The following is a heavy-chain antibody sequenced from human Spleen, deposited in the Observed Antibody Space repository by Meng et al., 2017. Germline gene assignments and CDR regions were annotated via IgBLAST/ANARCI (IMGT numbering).Heavy chain of an antibody. J-gene: IGHJ4*02. D-gene: IGHD3-16*02. CDR1: GFTFSSYA. V-gene: IGHV3-30*04. CDR3: AKGVGNYVWGRYRYTKNVDY. Sequence: GGSLRLSCAASGFTFSSYAMHWVRQAPGKGLEWVAVISYDGSNKYYADSLKGRFTSTRDNSKNTKDLQMNSLRDEDTAVYYCAKGVGNYVWGRYRYTKNVDYWGQGTLVTVSS. CDR2: ISYDGSNK.